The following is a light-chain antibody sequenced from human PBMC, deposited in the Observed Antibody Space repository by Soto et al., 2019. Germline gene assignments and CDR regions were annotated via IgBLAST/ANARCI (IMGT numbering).Light chain of an antibody. J-gene: IGKJ1*01. CDR2: DAS. CDR1: QSISTW. V-gene: IGKV1-5*01. CDR3: QQYNSYS. Sequence: DIQMTQSPSTLSASVGDSVTITCRASQSISTWLAWYQQKPGKAPKLLIYDASSLEGGVPSRFSGSGSGTEFTLTISGLQPDDFATYYCQQYNSYSFGQGTKVAIK.